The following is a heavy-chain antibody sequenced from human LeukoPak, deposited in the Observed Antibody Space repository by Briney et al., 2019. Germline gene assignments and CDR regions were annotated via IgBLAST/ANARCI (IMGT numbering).Heavy chain of an antibody. Sequence: GGSLRLSCAASGFTSSTYNMNWVRQAPGKGLEWVSSITSGGTYTYYADSVKGRFTTSRDNAKNSLYLQMNSLTAGDTAVYYCARGPPRGKYYYMDVWGKGTTVTVSS. J-gene: IGHJ6*03. CDR2: ITSGGTYT. V-gene: IGHV3-21*01. CDR1: GFTSSTYN. CDR3: ARGPPRGKYYYMDV. D-gene: IGHD1-1*01.